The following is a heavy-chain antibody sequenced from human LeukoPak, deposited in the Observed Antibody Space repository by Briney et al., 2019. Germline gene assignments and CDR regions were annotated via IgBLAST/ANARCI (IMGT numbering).Heavy chain of an antibody. J-gene: IGHJ4*02. CDR2: MYYRGST. Sequence: SETLSLTCTVSGGSISSSSHYWGWIRQPPGKGLEWIGSMYYRGSTCHNPSLKSRVTISVDTSKNQFSLNRFSMTAADTAMYYCTRANGYGLIDYWGQGTLVTVSS. V-gene: IGHV4-39*07. D-gene: IGHD3-10*01. CDR3: TRANGYGLIDY. CDR1: GGSISSSSHY.